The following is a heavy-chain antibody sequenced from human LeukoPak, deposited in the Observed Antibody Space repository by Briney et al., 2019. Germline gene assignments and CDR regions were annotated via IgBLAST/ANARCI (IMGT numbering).Heavy chain of an antibody. D-gene: IGHD3-10*01. Sequence: GRSLRLSCAASGFTFSSYGMHWVRQAPAKGLEWVSALGPTGRSTYYADSVRGRFTISRDNSKNTLYLQMNSLRAEDTAIYYCAKDPMIRGSTYDCWGQGTLVTVSS. CDR1: GFTFSSYG. CDR3: AKDPMIRGSTYDC. J-gene: IGHJ4*02. CDR2: LGPTGRST. V-gene: IGHV3-23*01.